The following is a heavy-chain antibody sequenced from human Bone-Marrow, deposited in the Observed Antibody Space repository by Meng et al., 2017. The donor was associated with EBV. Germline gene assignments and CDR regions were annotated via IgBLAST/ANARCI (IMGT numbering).Heavy chain of an antibody. Sequence: QVELGESGGGLVKPGGSLRLSCAASGFTFSDYYMSWIRQAPGKGLEWVSYISSSGSTMYYADSVKGRFTISRDNAKNSLYLQMNSLRADDTAVYYCARAFRSGYDYYWGQGTLVTVSS. CDR1: GFTFSDYY. D-gene: IGHD5-12*01. CDR3: ARAFRSGYDYY. J-gene: IGHJ4*02. CDR2: ISSSGSTM. V-gene: IGHV3-11*01.